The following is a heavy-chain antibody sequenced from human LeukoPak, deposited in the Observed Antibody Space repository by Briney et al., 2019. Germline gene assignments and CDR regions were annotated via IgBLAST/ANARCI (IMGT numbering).Heavy chain of an antibody. CDR2: ISGSGGST. V-gene: IGHV3-23*01. J-gene: IGHJ4*02. CDR1: GFTFSDYS. D-gene: IGHD3-16*01. Sequence: QAGGSLRLSCAASGFTFSDYSMNWVRQAPGKGLEWVSAISGSGGSTYYADSVKGRFTISRDNSKNTLYLQMNSLRAEDTAVYYCAKDLGGFDYWGQGTLVTVSS. CDR3: AKDLGGFDY.